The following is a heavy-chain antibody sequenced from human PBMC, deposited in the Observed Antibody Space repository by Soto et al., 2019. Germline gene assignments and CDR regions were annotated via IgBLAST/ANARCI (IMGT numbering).Heavy chain of an antibody. CDR1: GFTSSSYA. V-gene: IGHV3-23*01. CDR3: AKDRTITMIVVPHAFDI. D-gene: IGHD3-22*01. J-gene: IGHJ3*02. CDR2: IGGSGGST. Sequence: EVQLLASGGGLVQPGGSLRLSCAASGFTSSSYAMSWVRQAPGKGLEWVSGIGGSGGSTYYADSVKGRFTISRDNSKNTLYLQMNSLRAEDTAVYFCAKDRTITMIVVPHAFDIWGQGTMVTVSS.